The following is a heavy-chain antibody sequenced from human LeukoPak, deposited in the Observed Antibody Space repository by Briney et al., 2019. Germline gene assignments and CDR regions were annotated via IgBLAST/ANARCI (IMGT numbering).Heavy chain of an antibody. J-gene: IGHJ4*02. CDR1: GGTFSSYA. D-gene: IGHD3-22*01. CDR3: ARQDSSGYADY. V-gene: IGHV1-8*02. Sequence: GASVKVSCKASGGTFSSYAISWVRQAPGQGLEWMGWMNPNSGNTGYAQKFQGRVTMTRNTSISTAYMELSSLRSEDTAVYYCARQDSSGYADYWGQGTLVTVSS. CDR2: MNPNSGNT.